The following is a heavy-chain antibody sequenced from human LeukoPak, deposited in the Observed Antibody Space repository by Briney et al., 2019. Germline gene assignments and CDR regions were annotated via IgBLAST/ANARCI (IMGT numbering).Heavy chain of an antibody. CDR2: ISGSGDNT. CDR1: GFTFSSYA. J-gene: IGHJ4*02. Sequence: GGSLRLSCAASGFTFSSYAMSWVRQAPGKGLEWVSGISGSGDNTYYAGSVKGRFTISRDNSKNTLYVQVNSPGTEDTAAYYCAKGSYYDSSGSFYFDYWGQGTLVTVSS. CDR3: AKGSYYDSSGSFYFDY. D-gene: IGHD3-22*01. V-gene: IGHV3-23*01.